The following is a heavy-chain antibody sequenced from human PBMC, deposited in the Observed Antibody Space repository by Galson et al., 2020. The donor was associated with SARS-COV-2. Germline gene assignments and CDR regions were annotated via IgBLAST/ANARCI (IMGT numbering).Heavy chain of an antibody. CDR2: ISSSGSTI. V-gene: IGHV3-11*01. D-gene: IGHD3-22*01. J-gene: IGHJ4*02. CDR1: GFTFSDYY. Sequence: GGSLRLSCAASGFTFSDYYMSWIRQAPGKGLEWVSYISSSGSTIYYADSVKGRFTISRDNAKNSLYLQMNSLRAEDTAVYYCARSRHYYDSSGYYVRYWGQGTLVTVSS. CDR3: ARSRHYYDSSGYYVRY.